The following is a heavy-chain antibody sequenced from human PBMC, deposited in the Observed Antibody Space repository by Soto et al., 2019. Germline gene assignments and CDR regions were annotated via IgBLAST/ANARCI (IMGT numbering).Heavy chain of an antibody. V-gene: IGHV4-59*01. Sequence: PSETLSLTCSVSGGPFTAYYWTWIRQIPGKGLEWIGHVSYAGVAKYNPSLESRIAISPDTSKNQISLTVRSVTAADAAIYYCASDRSGSYGTFDYWGQGIRVTV. J-gene: IGHJ4*02. D-gene: IGHD6-19*01. CDR2: VSYAGVA. CDR1: GGPFTAYY. CDR3: ASDRSGSYGTFDY.